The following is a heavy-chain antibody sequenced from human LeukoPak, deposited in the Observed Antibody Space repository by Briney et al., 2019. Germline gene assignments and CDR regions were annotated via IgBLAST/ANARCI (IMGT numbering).Heavy chain of an antibody. D-gene: IGHD3-10*01. V-gene: IGHV4-34*01. Sequence: SETLSLTCAVYGGSFSGYYWSWIRQPPGKGLEWIGEINHSGSTNYNPSLKSRVTISVDTSKNQFSLKLSSVTAADTAVYYCARGWVPSGSPLDYWGQGALVTVSS. CDR3: ARGWVPSGSPLDY. J-gene: IGHJ4*02. CDR2: INHSGST. CDR1: GGSFSGYY.